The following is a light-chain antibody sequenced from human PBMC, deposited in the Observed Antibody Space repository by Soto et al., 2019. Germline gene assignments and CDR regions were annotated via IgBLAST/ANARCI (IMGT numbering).Light chain of an antibody. J-gene: IGLJ1*01. Sequence: QPVLTQPPSASGSPGQSVTISCTGTSSDVGGYNYVSWYQQHPGKAPKLMIYEVSKRPSGVPDRFSGSKSGNTASLTVSGLQAEDEADYYCSSYAGSHVFGTGTKLTVL. CDR1: SSDVGGYNY. CDR3: SSYAGSHV. V-gene: IGLV2-8*01. CDR2: EVS.